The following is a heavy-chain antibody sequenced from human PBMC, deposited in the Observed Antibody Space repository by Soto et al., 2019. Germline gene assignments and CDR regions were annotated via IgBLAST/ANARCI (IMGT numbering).Heavy chain of an antibody. Sequence: ASVKVSCKASGYTFTSYGISWVRQAPGQGLEWMGWISAYNGNTNYAQKLQGRVTMTKDTSTSTAYMELRSLRSEDTAVYYCATLFGCSGGSCYFGYYMDVWGKGTTVTVSS. J-gene: IGHJ6*03. CDR2: ISAYNGNT. CDR3: ATLFGCSGGSCYFGYYMDV. V-gene: IGHV1-18*01. D-gene: IGHD2-15*01. CDR1: GYTFTSYG.